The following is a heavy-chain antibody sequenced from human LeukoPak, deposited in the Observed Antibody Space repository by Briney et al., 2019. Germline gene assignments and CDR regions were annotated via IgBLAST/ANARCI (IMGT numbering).Heavy chain of an antibody. Sequence: PETLSLTRTVSGVSASSHSWSWVRQPPGKGLEWIGYIYYSGGTNDNSSLNSRVTISVDTSKHLLSLKLSSVTAGDTAVYYCARGSQSLGYCSGGSCRAKIFYYWGGRTLVGDSS. CDR3: ARGSQSLGYCSGGSCRAKIFYY. V-gene: IGHV4-59*02. CDR1: GVSASSHS. CDR2: IYYSGGT. J-gene: IGHJ4*02. D-gene: IGHD2-15*01.